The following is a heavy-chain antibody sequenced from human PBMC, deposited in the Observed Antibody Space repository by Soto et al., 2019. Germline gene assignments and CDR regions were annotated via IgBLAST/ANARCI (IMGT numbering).Heavy chain of an antibody. D-gene: IGHD6-13*01. CDR1: GGSISSGGYY. CDR2: IYYSGCT. CDR3: ATSYGNAWYTY. V-gene: IGHV4-61*08. J-gene: IGHJ4*02. Sequence: SETLSLTCTVSGGSISSGGYYWSWIRQHPGKGLEWIGYIYYSGCTYYNPSLKSRLTISVDRSKSQFTLRLTSVTVADTAVYYCATSYGNAWYTYWGQGTQVTVSS.